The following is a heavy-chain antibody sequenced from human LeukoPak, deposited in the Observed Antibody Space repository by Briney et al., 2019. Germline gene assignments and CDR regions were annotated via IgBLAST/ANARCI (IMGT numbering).Heavy chain of an antibody. CDR1: GGSISSGGFS. D-gene: IGHD6-19*01. Sequence: SETLSLTCAVSGGSISSGGFSLTWIRQPPGKGLEWIGYIYHSGSTYYSPSLESRVTISVDRSKNQFSLNLSSVTAADTAVYYCARIADQWWFDPWGQGTLVTVSS. V-gene: IGHV4-30-2*01. J-gene: IGHJ5*02. CDR3: ARIADQWWFDP. CDR2: IYHSGST.